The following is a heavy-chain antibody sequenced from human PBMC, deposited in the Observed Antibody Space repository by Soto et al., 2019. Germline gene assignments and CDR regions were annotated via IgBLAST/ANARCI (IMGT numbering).Heavy chain of an antibody. D-gene: IGHD3-3*01. CDR3: ARDFLFSAFGSPPFWSGYLGTNLFDP. CDR1: GGSISSYY. V-gene: IGHV4-4*07. J-gene: IGHJ5*02. Sequence: PSETLSLTCTVSGGSISSYYWSWIRQPAGKGLEWIGRIYTSGSTNYNPSLKSRVTMSVDTSKNQFSLKLSSVTAADTAVYYCARDFLFSAFGSPPFWSGYLGTNLFDPWGQGTLVTVSS. CDR2: IYTSGST.